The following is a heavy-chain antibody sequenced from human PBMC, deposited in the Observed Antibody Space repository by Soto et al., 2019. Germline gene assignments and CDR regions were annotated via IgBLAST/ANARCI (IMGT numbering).Heavy chain of an antibody. Sequence: PGGSLRLSCAASGFTFSSYAMSWVRQAPGKGLEWVSAISGSGGSTYYADSVKGRFTISRDNSKNTLYLQMNSLRAEDTAVYYCAKVITGTTLSLPVDYWGQGTLVTVSS. CDR3: AKVITGTTLSLPVDY. CDR1: GFTFSSYA. V-gene: IGHV3-23*01. CDR2: ISGSGGST. D-gene: IGHD1-7*01. J-gene: IGHJ4*02.